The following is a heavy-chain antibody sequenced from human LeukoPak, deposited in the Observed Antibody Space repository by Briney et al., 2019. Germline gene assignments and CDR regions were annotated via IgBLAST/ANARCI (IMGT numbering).Heavy chain of an antibody. Sequence: ASVKVSCKASGYTFTGYYMHWVRQAPGQGLEWMGWIDPNSGGTNYAQKFQGRVTMTRDTSISTAYMELSRLRSDDTAVYYCAKGSGYYAYYFDYWGQGTLVTVSS. CDR1: GYTFTGYY. CDR3: AKGSGYYAYYFDY. V-gene: IGHV1-2*02. D-gene: IGHD3-22*01. J-gene: IGHJ4*02. CDR2: IDPNSGGT.